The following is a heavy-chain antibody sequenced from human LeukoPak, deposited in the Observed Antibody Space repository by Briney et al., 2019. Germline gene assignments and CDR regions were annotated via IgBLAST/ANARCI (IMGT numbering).Heavy chain of an antibody. CDR2: INHSGST. D-gene: IGHD2-15*01. J-gene: IGHJ4*02. V-gene: IGHV4-34*01. CDR1: GGSFSGYY. Sequence: PSETLSLTCAVYGGSFSGYYWSWIRQPPGKGLEWIGEINHSGSTNYNPSLKSRVTIPVDTSKNQFSLKLSSVTAADTAVYYCARGRVVVDAYRYYFDYWGQGTLVTVSS. CDR3: ARGRVVVDAYRYYFDY.